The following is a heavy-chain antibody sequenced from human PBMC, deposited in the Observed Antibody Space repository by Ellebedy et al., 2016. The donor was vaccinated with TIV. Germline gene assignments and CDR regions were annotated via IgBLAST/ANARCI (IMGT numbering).Heavy chain of an antibody. CDR2: ISSRSTTI. J-gene: IGHJ5*02. D-gene: IGHD4-11*01. Sequence: GESLKISCAASRFTSSRYGMDWVRQAPGKGLEWISYISSRSTTIYYADSVKGRFTISRDNAKNSLYLQMDSLTDEDTAVYYCARYHYRTFDPWGQGTLVTVSS. CDR1: RFTSSRYG. CDR3: ARYHYRTFDP. V-gene: IGHV3-48*02.